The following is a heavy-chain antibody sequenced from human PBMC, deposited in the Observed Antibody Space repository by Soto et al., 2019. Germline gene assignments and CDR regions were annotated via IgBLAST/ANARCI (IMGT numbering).Heavy chain of an antibody. Sequence: SDTLSLTCTVSGGSISSYYWSWIRQPPGKGLEWIGYIYYSGSTNYNPSLKSRVTISVDTSKNQFSLKLSSVTAADTAVYYCARANYDILTGYRYYLDYWGQGTLVTVSS. CDR2: IYYSGST. V-gene: IGHV4-59*01. CDR1: GGSISSYY. J-gene: IGHJ4*02. CDR3: ARANYDILTGYRYYLDY. D-gene: IGHD3-9*01.